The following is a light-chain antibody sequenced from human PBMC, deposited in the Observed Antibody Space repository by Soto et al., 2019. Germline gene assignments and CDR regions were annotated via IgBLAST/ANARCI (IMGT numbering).Light chain of an antibody. V-gene: IGKV1-27*01. Sequence: DIQMTQSPSSLSASVGDRVTITCRASQCINNYLAWYQQRPGKVPKLLIYAASTLQSGVPSRFSGSGSGTDFTLTISSLQPEDVATYYCQKYDIAPRTFGGGTKVEIK. J-gene: IGKJ4*01. CDR2: AAS. CDR1: QCINNY. CDR3: QKYDIAPRT.